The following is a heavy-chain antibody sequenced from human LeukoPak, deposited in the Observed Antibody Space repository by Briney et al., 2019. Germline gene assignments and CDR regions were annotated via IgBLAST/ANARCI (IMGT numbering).Heavy chain of an antibody. CDR3: ARHLPTKVYYYYYMDV. CDR1: GGSISSSSYY. J-gene: IGHJ6*03. D-gene: IGHD2-8*01. Sequence: SETLSLTCIVSGGSISSSSYYWGWIRQPPGKGLEWIGSIYYSGSTYYNPSLKSRVTISVDTSKNQFSLKLSSVTAADTAVYYCARHLPTKVYYYYYMDVWGKGTTVTVSS. V-gene: IGHV4-39*01. CDR2: IYYSGST.